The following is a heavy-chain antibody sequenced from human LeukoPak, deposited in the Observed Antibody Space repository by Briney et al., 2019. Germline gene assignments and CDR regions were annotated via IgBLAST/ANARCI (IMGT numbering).Heavy chain of an antibody. J-gene: IGHJ4*02. CDR1: GGSISSGGYY. Sequence: SQTLSLTCTVSGGSISSGGYYWSWIRQHPGKGLEWIGYIYYSGSTYYNPSLKSRVTISVDTSKNQFSLKLSSVTAADTAVYYCARGSPGDTPSDYWGQGTLVTVSS. V-gene: IGHV4-31*03. CDR3: ARGSPGDTPSDY. D-gene: IGHD3-16*01. CDR2: IYYSGST.